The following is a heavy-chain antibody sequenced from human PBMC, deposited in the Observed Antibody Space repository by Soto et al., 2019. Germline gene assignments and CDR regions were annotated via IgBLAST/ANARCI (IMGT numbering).Heavy chain of an antibody. J-gene: IGHJ4*02. CDR2: IYYSGST. Sequence: SETLSLTCTVSGGSISSGGYYWSWIRQHPGKGLEWIGYIYYSGSTYYNPSLKSRVTISVDTSTSTVYLELRSLRSDDTAVYYCAREGPPSLNWGQGTLVTVSS. D-gene: IGHD2-2*01. CDR1: GGSISSGGYY. CDR3: AREGPPSLN. V-gene: IGHV4-31*03.